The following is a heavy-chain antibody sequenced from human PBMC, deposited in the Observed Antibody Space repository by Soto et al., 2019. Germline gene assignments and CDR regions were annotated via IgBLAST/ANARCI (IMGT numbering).Heavy chain of an antibody. CDR3: ATNTVTKVDDF. V-gene: IGHV3-7*03. CDR1: GFTFSNFW. CDR2: IKQDGSEK. D-gene: IGHD4-17*01. Sequence: HPGGSLRLSCEASGFTFSNFWMSWVRQAPGKGLEWVANIKQDGSEKNYLDSVKGRFIISRDNAKNSLSLQMNGLRAEDTAVYYCATNTVTKVDDFWGQGTLVTVSS. J-gene: IGHJ4*02.